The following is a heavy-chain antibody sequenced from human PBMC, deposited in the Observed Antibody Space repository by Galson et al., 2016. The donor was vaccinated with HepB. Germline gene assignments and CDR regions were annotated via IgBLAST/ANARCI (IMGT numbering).Heavy chain of an antibody. V-gene: IGHV4-39*01. Sequence: SETLSLTCIVSGGSISSNYYWGWIRQPPGRGLEWIGSIYSSEDTYYNPSLKSRVTISVDTPKNQFSLRLDSVTAADTGLYYCATGTVVAEKYYYHYMDVGGKGTTVTVSS. CDR3: ATGTVVAEKYYYHYMDV. CDR2: IYSSEDT. J-gene: IGHJ6*03. CDR1: GGSISSNYY. D-gene: IGHD6-19*01.